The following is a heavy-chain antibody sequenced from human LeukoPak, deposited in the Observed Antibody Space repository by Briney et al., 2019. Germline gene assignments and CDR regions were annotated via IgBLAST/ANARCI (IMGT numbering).Heavy chain of an antibody. D-gene: IGHD6-13*01. CDR1: GGSISSSSYY. CDR3: ARSNISSWYYAGHFDY. V-gene: IGHV4-39*01. CDR2: IYYSGST. Sequence: SETLSLTCTASGGSISSSSYYWGWIRQPPGKGLEWIGSIYYSGSTYYNPSLKSRVTISVDTSKNQFSLKLSSVTAADTAVYYCARSNISSWYYAGHFDYWGQGTLVTVSS. J-gene: IGHJ4*02.